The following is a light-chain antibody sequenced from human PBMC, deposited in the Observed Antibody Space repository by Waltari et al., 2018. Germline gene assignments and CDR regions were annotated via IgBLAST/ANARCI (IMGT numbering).Light chain of an antibody. V-gene: IGKV3-20*01. J-gene: IGKJ1*01. CDR1: QRVSRA. CDR3: QHYVKLPVT. Sequence: EIVLTQSPGTLSLSPGERGTLSCRASQRVSRALAWYQQKPVQAPSIRIYGASTRATGVPDRFSGSGSWTDFSLTISSLDPEDFAVYYCQHYVKLPVTYGQGTKVEI. CDR2: GAS.